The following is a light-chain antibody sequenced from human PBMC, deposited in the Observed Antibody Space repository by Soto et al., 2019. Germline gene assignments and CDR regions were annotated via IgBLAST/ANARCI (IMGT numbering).Light chain of an antibody. Sequence: QSVLTQPPSVSAAPGQKVTISCSGTSANIGTNYVSWHQQFPGTAPKLVIYDNVRRPSEITDRFSGSKSGTSATLDITGLQTGDEADYYCGAWDDNLYVVLFGGGTKLTVL. CDR1: SANIGTNY. CDR3: GAWDDNLYVVL. J-gene: IGLJ2*01. CDR2: DNV. V-gene: IGLV1-51*01.